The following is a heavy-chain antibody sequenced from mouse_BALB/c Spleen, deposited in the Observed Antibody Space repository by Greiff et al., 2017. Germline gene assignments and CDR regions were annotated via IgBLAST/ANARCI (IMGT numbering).Heavy chain of an antibody. CDR1: GFTFSSYA. CDR2: ISSGGST. J-gene: IGHJ2*01. Sequence: EVKVEESGGGLVKPGGSLKLSCAASGFTFSSYAMSWVRQTPEKRLEWVASISSGGSTYYPDSVKGRFTISRDNARNILYLQMSSLRSEDTAMYYCARGHGNYGYFDYWGQGTTLTVSS. CDR3: ARGHGNYGYFDY. V-gene: IGHV5-6-5*01. D-gene: IGHD2-1*01.